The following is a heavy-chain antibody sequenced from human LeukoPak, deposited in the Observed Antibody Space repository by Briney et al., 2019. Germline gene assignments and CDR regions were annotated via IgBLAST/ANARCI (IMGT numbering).Heavy chain of an antibody. Sequence: APVKVSCKASGYTFSSHGINWVRQAPGQGLEWMGRINSYNGDTNYAQKFQGRVTLTTDTSTSTAYMELRSLRPDDTAVYYCASAGIDRWELLTHAFDIWGQGTMVTVSS. CDR3: ASAGIDRWELLTHAFDI. D-gene: IGHD4-23*01. J-gene: IGHJ3*02. CDR1: GYTFSSHG. CDR2: INSYNGDT. V-gene: IGHV1-18*01.